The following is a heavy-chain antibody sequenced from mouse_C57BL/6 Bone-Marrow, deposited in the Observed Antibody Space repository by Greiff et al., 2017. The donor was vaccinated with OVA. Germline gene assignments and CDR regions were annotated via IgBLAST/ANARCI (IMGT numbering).Heavy chain of an antibody. CDR1: GFTFSSYG. CDR3: ASLYFDY. V-gene: IGHV5-6*01. CDR2: ISSGGSYT. J-gene: IGHJ2*01. Sequence: EVQLQQSGGDLVKPGGSLKLSCAASGFTFSSYGMSWVRQTPDKRLEWVATISSGGSYTYYPDSVKGRFTISRDNAKNTLYLQMSSLKSEDTAMYYCASLYFDYWGQGTTLTVSS.